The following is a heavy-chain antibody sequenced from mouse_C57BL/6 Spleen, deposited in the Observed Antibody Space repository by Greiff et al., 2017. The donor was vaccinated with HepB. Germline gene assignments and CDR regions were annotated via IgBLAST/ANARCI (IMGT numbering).Heavy chain of an antibody. CDR3: AGEEWLLPFAY. J-gene: IGHJ3*01. D-gene: IGHD2-3*01. Sequence: EVQLVESGPVLVKPGASVKMSCKASGYTFTDYYMNWVKQSHGKSLEWIGVINPYNGGTSYNQKFKGKATLTVDKSSSTAYMQLNSLTSEDSAVYYCAGEEWLLPFAYWGQGTLVTVSA. CDR1: GYTFTDYY. CDR2: INPYNGGT. V-gene: IGHV1-19*01.